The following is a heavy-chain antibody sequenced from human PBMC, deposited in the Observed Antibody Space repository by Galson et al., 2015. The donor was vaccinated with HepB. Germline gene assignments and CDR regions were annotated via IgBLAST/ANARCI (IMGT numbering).Heavy chain of an antibody. CDR1: GYTFTSYG. CDR3: AREGYYYGSGSYYRVNGMDV. CDR2: IGAYNGNT. J-gene: IGHJ6*02. V-gene: IGHV1-18*04. Sequence: SVKVSCKASGYTFTSYGISWVRQAPGQGLEWMGWIGAYNGNTNYAQKLQGRVTMTTDTSTSTAYMELRSLRSDDTAVYYCAREGYYYGSGSYYRVNGMDVWGQGTTVTVSS. D-gene: IGHD3-10*01.